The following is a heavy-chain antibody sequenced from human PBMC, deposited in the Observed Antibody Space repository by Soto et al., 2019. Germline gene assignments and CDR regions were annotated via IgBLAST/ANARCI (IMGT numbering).Heavy chain of an antibody. CDR2: ISAYNGNT. V-gene: IGHV1-18*01. CDR1: GYTFTSYG. CDR3: ARVPANYDFWSGYYTDYYYYMDV. J-gene: IGHJ6*03. Sequence: ASVKVSCKASGYTFTSYGISWVRQAPGQGLEWMGWISAYNGNTNYAQKLQGRVTMTTDTSTSTAYMELRSLRPDDTAVYYCARVPANYDFWSGYYTDYYYYMDVWGKGTTVTVSS. D-gene: IGHD3-3*01.